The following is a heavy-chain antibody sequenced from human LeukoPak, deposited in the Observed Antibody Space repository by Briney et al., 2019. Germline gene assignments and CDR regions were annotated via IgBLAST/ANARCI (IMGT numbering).Heavy chain of an antibody. D-gene: IGHD3-16*01. CDR2: TYYRSKWYN. J-gene: IGHJ4*02. Sequence: SQTLSLTCAISGDSVSTNNVAWNWIRQSPSRGLEWLGRTYYRSKWYNDYAVSVKSRITINPDTSKNQFSQQLNSATPDDTAVYYCAREDLGAAYFDFWGQGTLVTVSS. CDR3: AREDLGAAYFDF. CDR1: GDSVSTNNVA. V-gene: IGHV6-1*01.